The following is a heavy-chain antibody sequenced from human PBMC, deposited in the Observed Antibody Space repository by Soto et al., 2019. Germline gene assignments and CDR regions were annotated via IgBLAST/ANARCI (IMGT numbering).Heavy chain of an antibody. V-gene: IGHV3-21*04. D-gene: IGHD5-18*01. CDR2: ISSSSSYI. J-gene: IGHJ2*01. CDR3: AGRIQLDWYFAL. Sequence: EVQLVESGGGLVKPGGSLRLSCAASGFTFSSYSMNWVRQAPGKGLEWVSSISSSSSYIYYADSVKGRFTISRDNAKNPLYLNMKGVRADDTAVYYCAGRIQLDWYFALWGRGTLVTVSS. CDR1: GFTFSSYS.